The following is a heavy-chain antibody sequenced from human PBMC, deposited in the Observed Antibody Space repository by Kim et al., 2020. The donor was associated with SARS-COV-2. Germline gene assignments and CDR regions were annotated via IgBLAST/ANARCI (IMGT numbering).Heavy chain of an antibody. Sequence: GGSLRLSCEVSGIPFKNYAMSWVRQAPGKGLEWVSGISPSGSNTYYADSVKGRFTISRDNSKNTLYLQVNSLRPEDTAVYYCPIFLSPPDHYYYIDLWG. CDR1: GIPFKNYA. CDR2: ISPSGSNT. J-gene: IGHJ6*03. D-gene: IGHD2-21*01. V-gene: IGHV3-23*01. CDR3: PIFLSPPDHYYYIDL.